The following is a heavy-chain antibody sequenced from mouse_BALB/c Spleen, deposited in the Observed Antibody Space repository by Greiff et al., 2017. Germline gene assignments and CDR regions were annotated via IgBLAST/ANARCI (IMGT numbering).Heavy chain of an antibody. CDR1: GYAFSSYW. CDR3: ASPPYYGQAWFAY. J-gene: IGHJ3*01. CDR2: IYPGDGDT. Sequence: QVQLKQSGAELVRPGSSVKISCTASGYAFSSYWMNWVKQRPGQGLEWIGQIYPGDGDTNYNGKFKGKATLTADKASSTAYMQLSSLTSEDSAVYFCASPPYYGQAWFAYWGQGTLVTVSA. D-gene: IGHD1-1*01. V-gene: IGHV1-80*01.